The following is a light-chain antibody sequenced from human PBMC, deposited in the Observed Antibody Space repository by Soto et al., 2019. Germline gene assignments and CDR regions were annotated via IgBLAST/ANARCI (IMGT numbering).Light chain of an antibody. CDR1: QSVSSN. J-gene: IGKJ1*01. CDR3: QNYNSAPRT. V-gene: IGKV3D-15*01. CDR2: GAS. Sequence: EIVMTQSPATLSVSPGERATLSCRASQSVSSNLAWYQQKPGQAPRLLIYGASTRATGIPDRFSGGGSGTDFTLTISRLEPEDFAVYYCQNYNSAPRTFGQGTKV.